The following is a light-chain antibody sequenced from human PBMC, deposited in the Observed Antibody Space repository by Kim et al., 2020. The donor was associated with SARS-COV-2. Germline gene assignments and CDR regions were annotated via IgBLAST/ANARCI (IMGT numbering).Light chain of an antibody. J-gene: IGLJ3*02. CDR2: DTN. Sequence: PGGPATLTCEFSTGAVTSGHWPYWFQQRPGQTPKTRIYDTNYKHSWTPARFSGSLLGGKAALTLSGAQPDDEADYYCLLSYGDVRVFGGGTQLTVL. CDR1: TGAVTSGHW. V-gene: IGLV7-46*01. CDR3: LLSYGDVRV.